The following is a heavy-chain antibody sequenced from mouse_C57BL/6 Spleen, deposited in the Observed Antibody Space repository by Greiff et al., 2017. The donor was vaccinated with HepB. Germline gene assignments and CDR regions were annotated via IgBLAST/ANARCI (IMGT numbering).Heavy chain of an antibody. CDR2: IDPSDSYT. CDR3: ARRGSSSYWYFDV. J-gene: IGHJ1*03. CDR1: GYTFTSYW. Sequence: QVQLQQSGAELVRPGTSVKLSCKASGYTFTSYWMHWVKQRPRQGLEWIGVIDPSDSYTNYNQKFKGKATLTVDTSSSTAYMQLSSLTSEDSAVYYCARRGSSSYWYFDVWGTGTTVTVSS. V-gene: IGHV1-59*01. D-gene: IGHD1-1*01.